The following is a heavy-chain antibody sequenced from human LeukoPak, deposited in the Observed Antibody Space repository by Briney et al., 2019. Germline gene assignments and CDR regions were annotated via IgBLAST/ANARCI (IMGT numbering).Heavy chain of an antibody. CDR2: ISGSGGST. CDR1: GFTFSSYA. Sequence: GSLRLSCAASGFTFSSYAMSWVRQAPGKGLEWVSAISGSGGSTYYADSVKGRFTISRDNSKNTLYLQMNSLRAEDTAVYYRAKDQLSRFEGNFDYWGQGTLVTVSS. V-gene: IGHV3-23*01. J-gene: IGHJ4*02. CDR3: AKDQLSRFEGNFDY. D-gene: IGHD6-13*01.